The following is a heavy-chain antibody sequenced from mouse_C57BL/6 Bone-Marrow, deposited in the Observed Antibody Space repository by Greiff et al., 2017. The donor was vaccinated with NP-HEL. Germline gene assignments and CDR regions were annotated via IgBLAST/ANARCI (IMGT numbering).Heavy chain of an antibody. CDR2: IYSGDGDS. CDR3: ARGGY. V-gene: IGHV1-80*01. CDR1: GFAFRSYW. Sequence: VKVVESGAGLVKPGASVKISCKASGFAFRSYWVDWVKPRPGKGLGWIGQIYSGDGDSNYNGKVKGKATLTADKSSSTAYMQLSSLTSEDSAVYFCARGGYWGQGTTLTVSS. J-gene: IGHJ2*01.